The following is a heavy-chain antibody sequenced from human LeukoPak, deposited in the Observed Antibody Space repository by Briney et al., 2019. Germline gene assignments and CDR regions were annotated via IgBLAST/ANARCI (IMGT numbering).Heavy chain of an antibody. V-gene: IGHV3-23*01. Sequence: GGSLRLSCAASGFTFSSYGMSWVRQAPGKGLEWVSAISSSGGSTYYADSVKGRFTISRDNSKNTLYLQMNSLRAEDTAVYYCTKARSPYYCGARSEIDAFDIWGQGTMVTVSS. CDR3: TKARSPYYCGARSEIDAFDI. D-gene: IGHD3-10*01. CDR1: GFTFSSYG. CDR2: ISSSGGST. J-gene: IGHJ3*02.